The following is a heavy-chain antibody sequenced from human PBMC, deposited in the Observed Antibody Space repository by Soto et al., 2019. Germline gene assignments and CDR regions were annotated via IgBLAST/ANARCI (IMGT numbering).Heavy chain of an antibody. CDR3: AKDRYYYDSSGYPN. CDR2: ISWNSGSI. CDR1: GFTFDDSA. Sequence: PXGCLRLSCAASGFTFDDSAMHWVRQAPGKGLEWVSVISWNSGSIGYADSVKGRFTISRDNAKNSLYLQMNSLRAEDTALYYRAKDRYYYDSSGYPNWGQGTMVTV. V-gene: IGHV3-9*01. D-gene: IGHD3-22*01. J-gene: IGHJ4*02.